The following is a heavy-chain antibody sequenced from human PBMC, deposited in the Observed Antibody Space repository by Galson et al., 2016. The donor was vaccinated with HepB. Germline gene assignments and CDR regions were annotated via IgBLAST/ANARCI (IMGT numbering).Heavy chain of an antibody. V-gene: IGHV1-2*06. CDR3: ARGRDYMGRRGFDY. Sequence: SVKVSCKASGYTFSGYYLHWLRQAPGQGLEWMGRINPNSGAANFAQNFHGRVTMTRDTSITTVDIELSSLTSDDTAVYSCARGRDYMGRRGFDYWGQGTLVTVSS. CDR2: INPNSGAA. CDR1: GYTFSGYY. J-gene: IGHJ4*02. D-gene: IGHD3-10*01.